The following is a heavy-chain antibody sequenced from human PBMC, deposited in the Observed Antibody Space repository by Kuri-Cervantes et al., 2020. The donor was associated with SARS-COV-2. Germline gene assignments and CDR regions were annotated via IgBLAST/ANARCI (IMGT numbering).Heavy chain of an antibody. CDR3: AKDHGSTGSPDYFDY. D-gene: IGHD3-9*01. V-gene: IGHV3-30*02. CDR1: GFTFNDYA. J-gene: IGHJ4*02. Sequence: GESLKISCAASGFTFNDYAMHWVRQAPGKGLEWVAFIRYDGSNKYYADSVKGRFTISRDNSKNTLYLQMNSLRAEDTAVYYCAKDHGSTGSPDYFDYWGQGTLVTVSS. CDR2: IRYDGSNK.